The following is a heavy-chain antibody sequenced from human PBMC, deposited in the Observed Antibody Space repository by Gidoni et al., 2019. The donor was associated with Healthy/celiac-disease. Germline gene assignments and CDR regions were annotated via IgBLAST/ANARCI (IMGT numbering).Heavy chain of an antibody. Sequence: QVQLVESGGGVVQPGRSLRRSCAASGFTFSSYGMHWVRMAPGKGLEWVAVISYDGSNKYYADSVKGRFTISRDNSKNTLYLQMNSLRAEDTAVYYCAKDRVTVYYYYGMDVWGQGTTVTVSS. D-gene: IGHD4-17*01. CDR2: ISYDGSNK. CDR3: AKDRVTVYYYYGMDV. J-gene: IGHJ6*02. V-gene: IGHV3-30*18. CDR1: GFTFSSYG.